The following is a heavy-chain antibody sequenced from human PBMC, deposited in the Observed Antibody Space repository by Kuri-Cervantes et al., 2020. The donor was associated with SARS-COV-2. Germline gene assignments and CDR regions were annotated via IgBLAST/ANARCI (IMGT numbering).Heavy chain of an antibody. V-gene: IGHV4-61*02. D-gene: IGHD3-3*01. J-gene: IGHJ3*02. CDR1: GGSISSGSYY. CDR3: ARGRFLEWFDAFDI. Sequence: LRLSCTVSGGSISSGSYYWSWIRQPAGKGLEWIGRIYTSGSTNYNPSLKSRVTISVDTSKNQFSLKLSSVTAADTAVYYCARGRFLEWFDAFDIWGQGTMVTVSS. CDR2: IYTSGST.